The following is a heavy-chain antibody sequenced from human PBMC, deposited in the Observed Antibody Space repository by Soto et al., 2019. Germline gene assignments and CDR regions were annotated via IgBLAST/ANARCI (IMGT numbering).Heavy chain of an antibody. V-gene: IGHV3-21*01. D-gene: IGHD1-20*01. CDR3: ARDLTAQYNWNDTPGGGAFDI. CDR2: ISSSSSYI. J-gene: IGHJ3*02. Sequence: GGSLRLSCAASGFTFSSYSMNWVRQAPGKGLEWVSSISSSSSYIYYADSVKGRFTISRDNAKNSLYLQMNSLRAEDTAVYYCARDLTAQYNWNDTPGGGAFDIWGQGTMVTVSS. CDR1: GFTFSSYS.